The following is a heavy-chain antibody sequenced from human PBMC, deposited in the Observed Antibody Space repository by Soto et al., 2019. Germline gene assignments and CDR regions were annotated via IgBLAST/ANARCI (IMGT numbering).Heavy chain of an antibody. CDR3: ARAHGITIFGVVTTTYYMDV. J-gene: IGHJ6*03. V-gene: IGHV3-48*01. CDR2: ISSSSGTI. CDR1: GFTFSSYS. Sequence: LRLSCAASGFTFSSYSMNWVRQAPGKGLEWVSHISSSSGTIYYADSVKGRFTISRDNAKKSLYMQMSSLRAEDTAVYYCARAHGITIFGVVTTTYYMDVWGKGTTVTVSS. D-gene: IGHD3-3*01.